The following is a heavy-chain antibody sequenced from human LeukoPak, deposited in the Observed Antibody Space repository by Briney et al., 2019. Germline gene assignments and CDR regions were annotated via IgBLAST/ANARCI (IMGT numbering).Heavy chain of an antibody. CDR2: INPNSGGT. V-gene: IGHV1-2*02. Sequence: ASVKVSCKASGYTFTGYYMHWVRQVPGQGLEWMGWINPNSGGTNYAQKFQGRVTMTRDTSISTAYMELSRLRSDDTAVYYCARTYDSSGYYWFDPWGQGTLVTVSS. CDR1: GYTFTGYY. CDR3: ARTYDSSGYYWFDP. J-gene: IGHJ5*02. D-gene: IGHD3-22*01.